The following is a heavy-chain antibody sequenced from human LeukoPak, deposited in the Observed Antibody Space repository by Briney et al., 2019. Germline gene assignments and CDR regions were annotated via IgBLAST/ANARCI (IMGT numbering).Heavy chain of an antibody. CDR3: ARASKDTAMVN. Sequence: SDTLSLTCTVSGGSISSGSYYWSWIRPPAGKGLEWIGRIYTSGSTNYNPSLKSRVTISVDTCKNQFPLKLSSVTAADTAVYYCARASKDTAMVNWGQGTLVTVSS. CDR2: IYTSGST. CDR1: GGSISSGSYY. V-gene: IGHV4-61*02. D-gene: IGHD5-18*01. J-gene: IGHJ4*02.